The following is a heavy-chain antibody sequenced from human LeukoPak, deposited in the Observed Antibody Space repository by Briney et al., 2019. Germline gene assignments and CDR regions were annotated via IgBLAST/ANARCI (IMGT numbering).Heavy chain of an antibody. CDR2: ISGSGGST. CDR1: GFTFSSYA. J-gene: IGHJ4*02. D-gene: IGHD3-9*01. Sequence: PGGSLRLSCAASGFTFSSYAMSWVRQAPGKGLEWVSAISGSGGSTYYADSVKGRFTISRDNSKNTLYLQMNSLRAEDTAMYYCASGDPSYDFLTGYLYWGQGTLVTVSS. V-gene: IGHV3-23*01. CDR3: ASGDPSYDFLTGYLY.